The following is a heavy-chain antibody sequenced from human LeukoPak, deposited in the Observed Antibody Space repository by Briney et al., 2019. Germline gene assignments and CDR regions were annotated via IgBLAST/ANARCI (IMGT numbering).Heavy chain of an antibody. V-gene: IGHV4-4*07. D-gene: IGHD6-19*01. CDR2: IYSSGIT. CDR1: GGSIRGYY. CDR3: ARDKSIAVAGSRFDP. Sequence: SETLSLTCTVSGGSIRGYYWSWIRQPAGKGLEWIGRIYSSGITSCNPSLKSRVTMSVDTSKNQFSLKLSSVTAADTAVYYCARDKSIAVAGSRFDPWGQGTLVTVSS. J-gene: IGHJ5*02.